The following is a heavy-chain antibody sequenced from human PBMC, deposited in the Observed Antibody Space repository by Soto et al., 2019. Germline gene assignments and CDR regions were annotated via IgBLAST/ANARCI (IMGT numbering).Heavy chain of an antibody. CDR2: IKKDGSEK. D-gene: IGHD3-22*01. V-gene: IGHV3-7*04. J-gene: IGHJ6*02. Sequence: GGSLRLSCAACGFTSSTYSMSWVRQAPGKGLEWVANIKKDGSEKYYVDSVKGRFTISGDNAKNSLYLQMNSLRAEDTAVYYCARAFETYYYASTGYYIHYYYGMDVWGRGTTVTVS. CDR3: ARAFETYYYASTGYYIHYYYGMDV. CDR1: GFTSSTYS.